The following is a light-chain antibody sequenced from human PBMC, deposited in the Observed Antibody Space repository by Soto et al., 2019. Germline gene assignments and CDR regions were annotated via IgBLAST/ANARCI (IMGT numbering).Light chain of an antibody. CDR3: QPYYSTQYT. CDR1: QSVLYSSNNRNY. Sequence: DFVLTQSPDSLALSVGERATINCKSSQSVLYSSNNRNYLAWYQQKPGQPPKLLIYWASTRESGVPDRLSGSGSGTDFTLTIPGLQADDAEVYYCQPYYSTQYTFGQGTKLEI. J-gene: IGKJ2*01. CDR2: WAS. V-gene: IGKV4-1*01.